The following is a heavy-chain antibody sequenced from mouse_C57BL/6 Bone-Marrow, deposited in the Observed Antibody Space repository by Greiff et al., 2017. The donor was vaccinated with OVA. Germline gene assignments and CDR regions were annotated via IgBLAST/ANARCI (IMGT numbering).Heavy chain of an antibody. CDR1: GYTFTSYW. J-gene: IGHJ3*01. V-gene: IGHV1-50*01. CDR2: IDPSDGYT. D-gene: IGHD4-1*01. Sequence: VQLQQPGAELVKPGASVKLSCKASGYTFTSYWIQWVKQRPGQGLEWIGEIDPSDGYTNYNQKFQGKATVTVDTSSSTANMQLSSLTSEDSAVYYCAGWEFAYWGQGTLVTVSA. CDR3: AGWEFAY.